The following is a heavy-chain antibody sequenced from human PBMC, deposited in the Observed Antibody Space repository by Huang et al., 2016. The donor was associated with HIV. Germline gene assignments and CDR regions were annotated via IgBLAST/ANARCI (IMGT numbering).Heavy chain of an antibody. CDR2: MNPSDGST. CDR3: ARDRDFYDSSGYWGFNYFDY. J-gene: IGHJ4*02. Sequence: QVQLVQSGAEVKKPGASVKVSCKASGYAFTSYYMHWVRQAPGQGLEWMGIMNPSDGSTSYAQKLQGRVTTTRDTSTNTVCMELSSLRSEDTAVYYCARDRDFYDSSGYWGFNYFDYWGQGTLVTVSS. D-gene: IGHD3-22*01. CDR1: GYAFTSYY. V-gene: IGHV1-46*04.